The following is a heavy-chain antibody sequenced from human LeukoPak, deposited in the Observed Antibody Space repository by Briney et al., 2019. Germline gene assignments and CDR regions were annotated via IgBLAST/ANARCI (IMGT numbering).Heavy chain of an antibody. J-gene: IGHJ6*02. Sequence: PSETLSLTCTVSVGSISSYYWSWIRQPPGKGLEWIGYIYYSGSTNYNPSLKSRVTISVDTSKNQFSLKLSSVTAADTAVYYCARENYGMDVWGQGTTVTVSS. V-gene: IGHV4-59*01. CDR2: IYYSGST. CDR1: VGSISSYY. CDR3: ARENYGMDV.